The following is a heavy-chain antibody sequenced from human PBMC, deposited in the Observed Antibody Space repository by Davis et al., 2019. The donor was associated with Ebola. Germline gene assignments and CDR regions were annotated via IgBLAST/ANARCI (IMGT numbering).Heavy chain of an antibody. V-gene: IGHV4-39*01. D-gene: IGHD4-17*01. J-gene: IGHJ5*02. CDR1: GGSISSSSYY. CDR3: ARPVGNGDYSWFDP. CDR2: IYYSGIT. Sequence: GSLRLSCTVSGGSISSSSYYWGWIPQPPGKGLEWIGSIYYSGITYYNPSLKSRVTISVDTSKNQFSLKLSSVTAADTAVYYCARPVGNGDYSWFDPWGQGTLVTVSS.